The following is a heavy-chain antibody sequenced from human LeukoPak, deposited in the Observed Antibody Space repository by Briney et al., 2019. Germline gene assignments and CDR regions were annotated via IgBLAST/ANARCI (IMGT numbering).Heavy chain of an antibody. CDR2: IYPGDFDT. CDR1: GYTFSSYW. Sequence: KSGESLKISCKGSGYTFSSYWIAWVRQMPGKGLEWMGIIYPGDFDTRYSPSFQGQVTISADKSISTAYLQWSSLKASDTAMYYCARRGLVVPADYWGQGTLVTVSS. D-gene: IGHD2-15*01. J-gene: IGHJ4*02. V-gene: IGHV5-51*01. CDR3: ARRGLVVPADY.